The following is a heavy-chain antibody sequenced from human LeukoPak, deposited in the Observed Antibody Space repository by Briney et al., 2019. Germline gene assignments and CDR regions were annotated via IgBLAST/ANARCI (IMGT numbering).Heavy chain of an antibody. V-gene: IGHV3-48*01. CDR3: ATDNVYCSRTSCYQTFDY. Sequence: PGGSLRLSCAASGFTFNTYTMNWVRQAPGKGLEWVSYISGSSGIIDYADSVRGRFTISRDNAKNSLYLQMNSLRAEDTAVYYCATDNVYCSRTSCYQTFDYWGQGTLVTVPS. CDR1: GFTFNTYT. J-gene: IGHJ4*02. D-gene: IGHD2-2*01. CDR2: ISGSSGII.